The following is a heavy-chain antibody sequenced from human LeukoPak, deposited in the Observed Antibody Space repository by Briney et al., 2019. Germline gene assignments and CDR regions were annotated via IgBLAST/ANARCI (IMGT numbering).Heavy chain of an antibody. Sequence: ASVTVSCKASGYTFTGYYMHWVRQAPGQGLEWMGWINPTSGDTHYLQKLQGWVIMTRDASISTAYMELSGVRADDTAVYYCARGDGDGPARRAFDIWGQGTMVAVSS. CDR2: INPTSGDT. CDR1: GYTFTGYY. J-gene: IGHJ3*02. CDR3: ARGDGDGPARRAFDI. V-gene: IGHV1-2*04. D-gene: IGHD7-27*01.